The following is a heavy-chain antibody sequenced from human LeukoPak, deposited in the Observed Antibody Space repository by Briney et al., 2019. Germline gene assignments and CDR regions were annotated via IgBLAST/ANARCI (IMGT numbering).Heavy chain of an antibody. Sequence: ASVKVSCKVPGYTLTQLSMHWVRQAPGKGLEWMGGFDPEDGETIYAQKFQGRVTMTEDTSTDTTYMELSSLRSEDTAVYYCATHSGSYFLYWGQGTLVTVSS. V-gene: IGHV1-24*01. CDR1: GYTLTQLS. CDR2: FDPEDGET. CDR3: ATHSGSYFLY. D-gene: IGHD1-26*01. J-gene: IGHJ4*02.